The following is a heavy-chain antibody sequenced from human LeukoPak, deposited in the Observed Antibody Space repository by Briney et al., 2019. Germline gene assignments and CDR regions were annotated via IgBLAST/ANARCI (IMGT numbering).Heavy chain of an antibody. V-gene: IGHV3-23*01. J-gene: IGHJ4*02. D-gene: IGHD3-10*01. CDR2: ISGSGGST. Sequence: GGSLRLSCAASGFTFSSYAMSWVRQAPGKGLEWVSAISGSGGSTYYADSVKGRFTISRDNSKNTLYLQMNSLRAEDTAVYFCARVQLITMVRGGLDYWGQGTLVTVSS. CDR1: GFTFSSYA. CDR3: ARVQLITMVRGGLDY.